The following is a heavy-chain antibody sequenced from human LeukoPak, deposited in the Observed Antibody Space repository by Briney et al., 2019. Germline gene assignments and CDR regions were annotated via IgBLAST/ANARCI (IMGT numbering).Heavy chain of an antibody. CDR1: GDSISSSSYY. CDR3: ARHFSNP. Sequence: PSETLSLTCTVSGDSISSSSYYWGWIRQPPGKGLEWIGSIYHSGSTYYNPSLKSRVTISVDTSKNQFSLKLSSVTAADTAVYYCARHFSNPWGQGTLVTVSS. CDR2: IYHSGST. D-gene: IGHD3-3*01. V-gene: IGHV4-39*01. J-gene: IGHJ5*02.